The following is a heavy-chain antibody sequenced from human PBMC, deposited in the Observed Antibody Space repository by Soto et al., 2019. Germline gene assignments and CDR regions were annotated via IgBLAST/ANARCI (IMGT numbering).Heavy chain of an antibody. CDR3: ARGLPNYSSFDS. D-gene: IGHD4-4*01. CDR1: GFTFSSYW. J-gene: IGHJ4*02. CDR2: VSSDGSST. Sequence: EVQLVESGGGLVQPGESLRLSCAASGFTFSSYWMHWIRQAPGKGLVWVSRVSSDGSSTVYANSVKGRLTISRDNAKNTLYLQMHSPSDEDTAVYYSARGLPNYSSFDSWGQGTLVTVSS. V-gene: IGHV3-74*01.